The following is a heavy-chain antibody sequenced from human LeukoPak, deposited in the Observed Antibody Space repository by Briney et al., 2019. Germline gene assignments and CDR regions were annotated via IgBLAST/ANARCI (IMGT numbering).Heavy chain of an antibody. D-gene: IGHD3-22*01. CDR1: GFTFSSYW. CDR2: ILPDGSAK. V-gene: IGHV3-7*01. Sequence: GGSLRLSCAASGFTFSSYWMSWVRQAPGKGLEWVANILPDGSAKNYVDSVKGRFIISRDNAKNSVSLQMNSLRAEDTAVYYCARDTTWDSSGYYSSNWFDPWGQGTLVTVSS. J-gene: IGHJ5*02. CDR3: ARDTTWDSSGYYSSNWFDP.